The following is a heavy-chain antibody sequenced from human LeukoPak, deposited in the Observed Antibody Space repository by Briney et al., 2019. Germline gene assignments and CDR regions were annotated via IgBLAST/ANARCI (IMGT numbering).Heavy chain of an antibody. J-gene: IGHJ6*03. CDR1: GFTFSSYW. D-gene: IGHD6-19*01. CDR3: AKEGYSSGLYYYYYMDV. Sequence: GGSLRLSCAASGFTFSSYWMSWVRQAPGKGREWVSFISSSSSYIYYADSMKGRFTISRDNAKNSLYLKMNSLRAEDTAVYYCAKEGYSSGLYYYYYMDVWGKGTTVTISS. V-gene: IGHV3-21*01. CDR2: ISSSSSYI.